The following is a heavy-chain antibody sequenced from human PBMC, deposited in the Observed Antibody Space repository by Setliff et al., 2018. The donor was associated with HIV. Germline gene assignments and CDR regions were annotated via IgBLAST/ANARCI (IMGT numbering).Heavy chain of an antibody. Sequence: GGSLRLSCAVSGFIFSSYDMKWVRQAPGKGLEWVSHIDSSGTTIYYADSVKGRFTISRDNAKNSLYLQMNSLRAEDTAVYYCARQATYYDILTGYYGYQYYYMDVWGKGTTVTVSS. CDR3: ARQATYYDILTGYYGYQYYYMDV. CDR2: IDSSGTTI. V-gene: IGHV3-48*03. J-gene: IGHJ6*03. CDR1: GFIFSSYD. D-gene: IGHD3-9*01.